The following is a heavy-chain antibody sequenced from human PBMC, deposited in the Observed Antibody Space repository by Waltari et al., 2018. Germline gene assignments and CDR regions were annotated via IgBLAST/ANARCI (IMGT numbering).Heavy chain of an antibody. Sequence: QVQLVESGGGVVQPGRSLRLSCAASGFTFSSYAMHWVRQATGKGLEWVAVISYDGSNKYYADSVKGRFTISRDNSKNTLYLQMNSLRAEDTAVYYCARDLVVGLRGGYFDYWGQGTLVTVSS. CDR3: ARDLVVGLRGGYFDY. D-gene: IGHD2-21*01. CDR1: GFTFSSYA. CDR2: ISYDGSNK. V-gene: IGHV3-30-3*01. J-gene: IGHJ4*02.